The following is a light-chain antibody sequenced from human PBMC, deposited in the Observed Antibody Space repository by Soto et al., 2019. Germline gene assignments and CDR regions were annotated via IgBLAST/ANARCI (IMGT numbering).Light chain of an antibody. CDR3: AAWDDSLSGVV. V-gene: IGLV1-47*01. Sequence: QSVLTQPPSASGTPGQRVTISCSGSSSNIGSNYVYWYQQLPGTAPKLLIYRNNQRPSGVPDRFSGSKSGTSASLGISGLRSEDEADYYCAAWDDSLSGVVFGGGTKVNVL. J-gene: IGLJ2*01. CDR1: SSNIGSNY. CDR2: RNN.